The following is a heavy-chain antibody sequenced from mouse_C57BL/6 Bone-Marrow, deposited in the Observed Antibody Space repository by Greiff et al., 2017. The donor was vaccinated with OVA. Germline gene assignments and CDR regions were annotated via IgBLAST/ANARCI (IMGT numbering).Heavy chain of an antibody. V-gene: IGHV1-55*01. CDR1: GYTFTSYW. CDR3: ARGYYGTPWFAY. D-gene: IGHD1-1*01. CDR2: IYPGSGST. Sequence: QVQLQQPGAELVKPGASVKMSCKASGYTFTSYWITWVKQRPGQGLEWIGDIYPGSGSTNYNEKFKSKATFTADTSSNTAYMQLSSLTTEDSAIYYCARGYYGTPWFAYWGQGTLVTVSA. J-gene: IGHJ3*01.